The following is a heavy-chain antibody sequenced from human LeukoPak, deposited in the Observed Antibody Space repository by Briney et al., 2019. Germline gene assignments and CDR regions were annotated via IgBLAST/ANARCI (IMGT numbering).Heavy chain of an antibody. Sequence: SETLSLTCTVSGYSISSGYYWGWIRQPPGKGLEWIGSIYHSGSTYYNPSLKMRVTISVDTPKNQFSLQLSSVTAADTAVYYCVRATSSGAHFDYWGQGTLVTVSS. CDR3: VRATSSGAHFDY. D-gene: IGHD1-26*01. V-gene: IGHV4-38-2*02. J-gene: IGHJ4*02. CDR1: GYSISSGYY. CDR2: IYHSGST.